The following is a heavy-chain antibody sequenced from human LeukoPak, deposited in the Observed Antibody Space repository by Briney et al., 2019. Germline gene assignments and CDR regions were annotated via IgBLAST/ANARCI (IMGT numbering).Heavy chain of an antibody. V-gene: IGHV3-30-3*01. CDR1: GFTFSSYA. CDR3: AGGGGHP. CDR2: ISYDGSNK. Sequence: PGGSLRLSCAASGFTFSSYAMHWVRQAPGKGLEWVAVISYDGSNKYYADSVKGRFTISRDNSKNTLYLQMNSLRAEDTAVYYCAGGGGHPWGQGTLVTVSS. D-gene: IGHD3-16*01. J-gene: IGHJ4*02.